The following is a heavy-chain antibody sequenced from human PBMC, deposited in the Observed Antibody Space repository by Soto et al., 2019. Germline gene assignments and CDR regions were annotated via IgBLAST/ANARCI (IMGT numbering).Heavy chain of an antibody. J-gene: IGHJ6*02. D-gene: IGHD1-7*01. V-gene: IGHV4-59*01. CDR3: ARDRKLELPGNYYYYGMDV. Sequence: PSETLSLTCSVSGGSIRDYFWTWIRQSPGRGLEWIGYISSSGTVNYNSSLKSRVTISLDRSGNQFSLKLSSVTAADTAVYFCARDRKLELPGNYYYYGMDVWGQGTTVTVSS. CDR2: ISSSGTV. CDR1: GGSIRDYF.